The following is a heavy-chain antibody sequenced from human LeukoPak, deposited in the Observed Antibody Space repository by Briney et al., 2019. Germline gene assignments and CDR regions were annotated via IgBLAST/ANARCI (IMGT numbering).Heavy chain of an antibody. D-gene: IGHD4-17*01. CDR1: GGSISSYF. V-gene: IGHV4-59*08. Sequence: SETLSLTCTVSGGSISSYFWSWIRQPPGKGLEWIGYISYSGSTNYSPSLKSRVTISVDTSKNHFSLRLSSVTAADTAVYYCARQDLGDYGRNYFQSWGQGTLVIVSS. J-gene: IGHJ4*02. CDR2: ISYSGST. CDR3: ARQDLGDYGRNYFQS.